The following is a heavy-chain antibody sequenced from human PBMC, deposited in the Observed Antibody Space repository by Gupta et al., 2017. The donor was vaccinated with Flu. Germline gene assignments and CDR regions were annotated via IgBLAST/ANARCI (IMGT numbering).Heavy chain of an antibody. CDR1: GFTFSSYG. CDR3: ARERVGGSYYRYYFDY. CDR2: IWYDGSNK. D-gene: IGHD1-26*01. J-gene: IGHJ4*02. V-gene: IGHV3-33*01. Sequence: QVQLVESGGGVVQPGRSLRLSCAASGFTFSSYGMPWVRQAPGKGLEWVAVIWYDGSNKYYADSVKGRFTISRDNSKNTLYLQMNSLRAEDTAVYYCARERVGGSYYRYYFDYWGQGTLVTVSS.